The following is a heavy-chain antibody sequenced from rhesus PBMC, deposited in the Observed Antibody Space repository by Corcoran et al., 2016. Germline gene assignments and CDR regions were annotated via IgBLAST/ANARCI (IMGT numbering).Heavy chain of an antibody. V-gene: IGHV4S9*01. D-gene: IGHD6-13*01. CDR2: IYGGSGNT. Sequence: QVQLQESGPGLVKPSETLSLTCAVSGGSISDNYYWNWIRQPPGTGLEWIGNIYGGSGNTYYNPSLKSRVSISKDTSKNQFSLKVSSVTAADTAVFYCARVGISAGHQGDLWGQGLLVTVSA. CDR1: GGSISDNYY. J-gene: IGHJ4*01. CDR3: ARVGISAGHQGDL.